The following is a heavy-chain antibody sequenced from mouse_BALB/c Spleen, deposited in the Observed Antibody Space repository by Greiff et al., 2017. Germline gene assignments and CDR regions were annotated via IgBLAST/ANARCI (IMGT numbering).Heavy chain of an antibody. J-gene: IGHJ3*01. D-gene: IGHD1-1*01. CDR3: ASSSSPWFAY. CDR1: GFNIKDTY. CDR2: IDPANGNT. Sequence: EVKLMESGAELVKPGASVKLSCTASGFNIKDTYMHWVKQRPEQGLEWIGRIDPANGNTKYDPKFQGKATITADTSSNTAYLQLSSLTSEDTAVYYCASSSSPWFAYWGQGTLVTVSA. V-gene: IGHV14-3*02.